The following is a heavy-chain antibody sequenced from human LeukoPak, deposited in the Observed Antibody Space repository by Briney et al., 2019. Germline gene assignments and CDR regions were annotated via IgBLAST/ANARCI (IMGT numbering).Heavy chain of an antibody. J-gene: IGHJ4*02. CDR2: INPNSGGT. V-gene: IGHV1-2*02. Sequence: ASVKVSCKASGYNFPGYYMHWVRQAPGQGLEWVGWINPNSGGTIYAQKFQGRDTMTRDSSISTVYMELSRLTSDDTALYYCARDYYDTSGRGYFDYWGQGTLVTVSS. CDR3: ARDYYDTSGRGYFDY. D-gene: IGHD3-22*01. CDR1: GYNFPGYY.